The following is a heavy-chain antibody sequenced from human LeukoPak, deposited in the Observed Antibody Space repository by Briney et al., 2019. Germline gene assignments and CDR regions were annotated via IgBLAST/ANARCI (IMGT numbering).Heavy chain of an antibody. D-gene: IGHD3-22*01. CDR1: EFTFSNYA. CDR2: ISGGGGST. Sequence: GGSLRLSCAASEFTFSNYAMNWVRQAPGKGLEWVSGISGGGGSTYYADSVKGRFTISRDNAKNSLYLQMNSLRAEDTAVYYCARGNPTYYYDTIDYWGQGTLVTVSS. J-gene: IGHJ4*02. CDR3: ARGNPTYYYDTIDY. V-gene: IGHV3-23*01.